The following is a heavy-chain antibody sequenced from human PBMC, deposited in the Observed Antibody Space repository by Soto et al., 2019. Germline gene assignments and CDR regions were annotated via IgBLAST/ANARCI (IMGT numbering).Heavy chain of an antibody. V-gene: IGHV3-74*01. CDR2: INSDGSST. J-gene: IGHJ3*01. D-gene: IGHD2-15*01. CDR1: GFTFSSYW. CDR3: RKDGLRGCYDAMDV. Sequence: GGSLRLSCAASGFTFSSYWMHWVRQAPGKGLVWVSRINSDGSSTSYADSVKGRFTISRDNAKNTLYLQMNSLRAEDAAVYYGRKDGLRGCYDAMDVWGQGTMVTVSS.